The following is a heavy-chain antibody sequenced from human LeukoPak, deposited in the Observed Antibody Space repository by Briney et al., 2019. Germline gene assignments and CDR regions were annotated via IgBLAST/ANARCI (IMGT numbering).Heavy chain of an antibody. D-gene: IGHD2-15*01. CDR3: ARDIVVVVAATPYYYYGMDV. V-gene: IGHV3-48*02. CDR2: ISNSSSTI. J-gene: IGHJ6*02. CDR1: GFTFSSYS. Sequence: PGGSLRLSCAASGFTFSSYSMNWVRQAPGKGLEWVSYISNSSSTIYYADSVKGRFTISRDNAKNSLYLQMNSLRDEDTAVYYCARDIVVVVAATPYYYYGMDVWGQGTTVTVSS.